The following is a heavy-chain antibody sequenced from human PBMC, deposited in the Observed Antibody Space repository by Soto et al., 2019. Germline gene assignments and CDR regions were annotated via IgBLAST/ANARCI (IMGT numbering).Heavy chain of an antibody. CDR3: ARAVEGYYFDY. Sequence: SETLSLTCTVSGGSVSSGSYYWSWIRQPPGKGLEWIGYIYYSGSTNYNPSLKSRVTISVDTSKNQFSLKLSSVTAADTAVYYCARAVEGYYFDYWGQGTLVTVSS. D-gene: IGHD1-1*01. CDR2: IYYSGST. J-gene: IGHJ4*02. V-gene: IGHV4-61*01. CDR1: GGSVSSGSYY.